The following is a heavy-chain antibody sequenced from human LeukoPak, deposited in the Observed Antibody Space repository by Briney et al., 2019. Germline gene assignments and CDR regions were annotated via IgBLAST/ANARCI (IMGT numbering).Heavy chain of an antibody. D-gene: IGHD6-19*01. V-gene: IGHV6-1*01. J-gene: IGHJ4*02. CDR3: AREGGKPYSSGWTSAPIDY. CDR1: GDSVSNNIAT. Sequence: SQTLSLTCAISGDSVSNNIATWNWIRQPPSRGLEWLGRTYYRSKWDSDYALSVKCRITIKPDTSKNQFSLHLSSVTPEDTAVYYCAREGGKPYSSGWTSAPIDYWGQGTLVTVSS. CDR2: TYYRSKWDS.